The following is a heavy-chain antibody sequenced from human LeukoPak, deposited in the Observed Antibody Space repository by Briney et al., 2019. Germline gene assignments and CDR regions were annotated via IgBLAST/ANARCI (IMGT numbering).Heavy chain of an antibody. J-gene: IGHJ4*02. V-gene: IGHV3-74*03. CDR3: ARDRYYSFDY. CDR1: GFTFSSDW. Sequence: PGGSPRLSCAASGFTFSSDWMHWVRHAPGKGLVWVSRINSDGSTTKYADSVRGRFTISRDNAKNTLYLQMNSLGAEDTAVYYCARDRYYSFDYWGQGTLVTVSS. D-gene: IGHD2-15*01. CDR2: INSDGSTT.